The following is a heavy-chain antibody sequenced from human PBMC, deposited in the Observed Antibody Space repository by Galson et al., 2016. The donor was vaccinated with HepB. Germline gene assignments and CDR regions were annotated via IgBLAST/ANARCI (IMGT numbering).Heavy chain of an antibody. D-gene: IGHD3-9*01. CDR3: AKDLMPDYDILPAYYIPDSFDS. J-gene: IGHJ4*02. V-gene: IGHV3-23*01. CDR2: ISGSGDSP. CDR1: GFTFSTYA. Sequence: SLRLSCAASGFTFSTYAMTWVRQAPGKGLDWASAISGSGDSPSYSDSVKGRFTTTRDNSKNTLYLQMNSLRAEDTAIYYCAKDLMPDYDILPAYYIPDSFDSWGQGTLVTVSS.